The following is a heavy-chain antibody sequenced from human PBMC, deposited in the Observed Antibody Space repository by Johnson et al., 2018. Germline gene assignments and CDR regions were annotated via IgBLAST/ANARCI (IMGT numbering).Heavy chain of an antibody. J-gene: IGHJ1*01. CDR2: IYPGDSDT. Sequence: VQLVESGAEVKKPGESLKISCKGYGYSFTSYWIGWVRQMPGKGLEWLGSIYPGDSDTRYSPSFQGQVTISADKSSSTAYLQWSSLKASDTAMYYCARPRDYYDSTGYFQHWGQGTLVTVSS. CDR3: ARPRDYYDSTGYFQH. V-gene: IGHV5-51*03. CDR1: GYSFTSYW. D-gene: IGHD3-22*01.